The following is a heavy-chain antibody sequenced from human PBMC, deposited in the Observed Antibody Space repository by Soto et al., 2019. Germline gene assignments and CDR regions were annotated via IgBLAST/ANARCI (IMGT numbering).Heavy chain of an antibody. CDR1: GFTFDDYA. Sequence: PGGSLRLSCAASGFTFDDYAMHWVRQAPGKGLEWVSGISWNSGSIGYADSVKGRFTISRDNAKNSLYLQMNSLRAEDTALYYCAKGGDYRFSAFDIWGQGTMVTVSS. CDR3: AKGGDYRFSAFDI. D-gene: IGHD4-17*01. J-gene: IGHJ3*02. CDR2: ISWNSGSI. V-gene: IGHV3-9*01.